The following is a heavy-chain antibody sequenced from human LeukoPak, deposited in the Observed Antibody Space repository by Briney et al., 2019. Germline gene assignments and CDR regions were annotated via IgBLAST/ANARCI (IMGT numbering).Heavy chain of an antibody. V-gene: IGHV5-51*01. CDR2: IYPGDSDT. J-gene: IGHJ4*02. CDR3: ARRLDYGGNSHGY. CDR1: GSTFTSYW. D-gene: IGHD4-23*01. Sequence: GESLHISCQGSGSTFTSYWIGWVRQMPGKGLEWMGIIYPGDSDTRYSPSFQGQVTISADKSISTAYLQWSSLKASDTAIYYCARRLDYGGNSHGYWGQGTLVTVPS.